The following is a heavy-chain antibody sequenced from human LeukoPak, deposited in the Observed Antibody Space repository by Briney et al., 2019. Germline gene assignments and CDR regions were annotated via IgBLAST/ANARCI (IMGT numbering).Heavy chain of an antibody. V-gene: IGHV1-2*02. D-gene: IGHD3-3*01. Sequence: ASVKVSCKASGYTFTGYYMHWVRQAPGQGLEWMGWINPNSGGTNYAQKFQGRVTMTRDTSISTAYMELSRLRSDDTAVYYCAREVDFWSGYYQNWFDPWGQGTLVTASS. J-gene: IGHJ5*02. CDR3: AREVDFWSGYYQNWFDP. CDR1: GYTFTGYY. CDR2: INPNSGGT.